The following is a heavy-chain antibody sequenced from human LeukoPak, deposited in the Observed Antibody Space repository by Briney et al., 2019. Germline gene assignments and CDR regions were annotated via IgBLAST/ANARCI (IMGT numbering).Heavy chain of an antibody. CDR2: ISWNSGSI. V-gene: IGHV3-9*01. D-gene: IGHD5-18*01. CDR3: ARGMGYSYGLGFDY. Sequence: GGSLRLSCAASGFTFDDYAMHWVRQAPGKGLEWVSGISWNSGSIGYADSVKGRFTISRDNAKNSLYLQMNSLRAEDTAVYYCARGMGYSYGLGFDYWGQGTLVTVSS. J-gene: IGHJ4*02. CDR1: GFTFDDYA.